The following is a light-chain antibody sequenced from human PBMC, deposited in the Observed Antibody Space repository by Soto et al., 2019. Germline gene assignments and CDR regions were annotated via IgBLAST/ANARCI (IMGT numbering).Light chain of an antibody. CDR2: GAS. CDR1: QSVSSN. CDR3: QQRKYWPPLT. V-gene: IGKV3-15*01. Sequence: EIVMTHSPATLSVSPGERATLSCRASQSVSSNLAWYQQKPGQAPRLLIYGASTRATGIPARFSGSGSGTDFTLTISGLEPEDFAVYYCQQRKYWPPLTFGGGTKVDIK. J-gene: IGKJ4*01.